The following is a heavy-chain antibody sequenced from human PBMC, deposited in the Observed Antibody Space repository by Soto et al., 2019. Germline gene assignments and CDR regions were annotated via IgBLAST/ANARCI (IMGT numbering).Heavy chain of an antibody. Sequence: EVQLVESGGGLVKPGGSLRLSCAASGFTFSNAWMSWVRQAPGKGLEWVGRIKSKTDGGTTDYAAPVKGRFTISRDDSKNTLYLQMNRLKNEDTAVYYCTASYMVRGVMGSDYWGQGTLVTVSS. CDR3: TASYMVRGVMGSDY. CDR1: GFTFSNAW. V-gene: IGHV3-15*01. CDR2: IKSKTDGGTT. J-gene: IGHJ4*02. D-gene: IGHD3-10*01.